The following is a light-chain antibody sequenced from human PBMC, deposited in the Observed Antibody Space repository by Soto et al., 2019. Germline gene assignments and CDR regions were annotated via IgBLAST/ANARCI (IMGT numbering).Light chain of an antibody. CDR1: SSDVGGYKF. J-gene: IGLJ1*01. CDR3: SSYAGSSPLYV. V-gene: IGLV2-14*01. CDR2: EVT. Sequence: QSALTQPASVSGSPGQSITISCTGTSSDVGGYKFVSWYQQHPGKVPKLLIYEVTNRPSGVSNRFCGSKSGNTASLTISGLQAEDEADYYCSSYAGSSPLYVFGTGTKLTVL.